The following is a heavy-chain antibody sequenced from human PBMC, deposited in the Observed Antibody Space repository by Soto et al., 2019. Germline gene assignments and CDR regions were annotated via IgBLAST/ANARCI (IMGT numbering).Heavy chain of an antibody. CDR3: AKGYGGGFDY. CDR1: GFTFSSYG. CDR2: ISYDGSNK. J-gene: IGHJ4*02. Sequence: QVQLVESGGGVVQPGRSLRLSCAASGFTFSSYGMHWVRQAPGKGLEWVAVISYDGSNKYYADSVKGRFTISRDNSKNTLYLQMNSRRAEDTAVYYCAKGYGGGFDYWGQGTLVTVSS. V-gene: IGHV3-30*18. D-gene: IGHD2-15*01.